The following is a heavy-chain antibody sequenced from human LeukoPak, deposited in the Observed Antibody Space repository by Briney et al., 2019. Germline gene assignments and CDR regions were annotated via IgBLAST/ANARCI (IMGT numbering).Heavy chain of an antibody. V-gene: IGHV3-30-3*01. CDR1: GFTFSSYA. Sequence: QPGGSLRLSCAASGFTFSSYAMHWVRQAPGKGLEWVAVISYDGSNKYYADSVKGRFTISRDNSKNTLYLQMNSLRAEDTAVYYCARVTGALYPVYDAFDIWGQGTMVTVSS. J-gene: IGHJ3*02. CDR2: ISYDGSNK. D-gene: IGHD3-16*02. CDR3: ARVTGALYPVYDAFDI.